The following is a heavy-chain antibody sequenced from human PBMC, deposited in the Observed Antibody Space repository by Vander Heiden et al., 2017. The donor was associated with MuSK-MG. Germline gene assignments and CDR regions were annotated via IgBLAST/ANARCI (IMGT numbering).Heavy chain of an antibody. CDR2: IDSGGST. D-gene: IGHD6-19*01. CDR1: GFTVSSNY. J-gene: IGHJ4*02. Sequence: EVQLVESGGGLVQPGGSLRLSCAASGFTVSSNYMSWVRQAPGKGLEWVSVIDSGGSTYYADSVKGRFTISRDNSKNTLYLQMNSLRAEDTAVYYCARGDGIDSSGWYYWGQGTLVTVSS. V-gene: IGHV3-66*01. CDR3: ARGDGIDSSGWYY.